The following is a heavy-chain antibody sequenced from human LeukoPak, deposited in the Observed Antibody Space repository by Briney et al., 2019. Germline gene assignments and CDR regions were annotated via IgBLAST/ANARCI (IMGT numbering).Heavy chain of an antibody. J-gene: IGHJ4*02. CDR3: ARGPPGCSGGSCYPGAYFDY. CDR1: GYSISSGYY. CDR2: IHHTGST. Sequence: PSETLSLTCADSGYSISSGYYWGWIRQPPGKGLEWIGTIHHTGSTYYNPSLKSRVTLSLDTSKNQFSLKLSSVTAADTAVYYCARGPPGCSGGSCYPGAYFDYWGQGTLVTVSS. D-gene: IGHD2-15*01. V-gene: IGHV4-38-2*01.